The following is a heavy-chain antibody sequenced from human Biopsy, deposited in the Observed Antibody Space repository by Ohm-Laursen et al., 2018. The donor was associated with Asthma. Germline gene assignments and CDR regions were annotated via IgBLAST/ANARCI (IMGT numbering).Heavy chain of an antibody. V-gene: IGHV4-39*01. Sequence: SQTLSLTCTVSGDSLRSTNYWAWVRQPPGHRLEWIGSVYHSGETYYSSSLRSRLTMSVDTSRNQFSLRLTSVTAADTAVYFCARHWSGNGWHDMYTWFDPWGLGTLVTVSS. CDR2: VYHSGET. J-gene: IGHJ5*02. CDR1: GDSLRSTNY. D-gene: IGHD1-1*01. CDR3: ARHWSGNGWHDMYTWFDP.